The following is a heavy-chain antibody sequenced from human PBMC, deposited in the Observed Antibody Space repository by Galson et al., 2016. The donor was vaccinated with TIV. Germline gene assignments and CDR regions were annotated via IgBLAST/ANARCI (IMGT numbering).Heavy chain of an antibody. V-gene: IGHV1-18*01. Sequence: SVKVSCKASGYTFSSYGISWVRQAPGQGLEWMGWIDAFNDNTHYAQKLQGRVTMTSDTFTSTGYMELRSLKSDDTADYYCARVSADSSGGAAQFDSWGQGTLVTVSS. D-gene: IGHD6-19*01. CDR3: ARVSADSSGGAAQFDS. J-gene: IGHJ4*02. CDR1: GYTFSSYG. CDR2: IDAFNDNT.